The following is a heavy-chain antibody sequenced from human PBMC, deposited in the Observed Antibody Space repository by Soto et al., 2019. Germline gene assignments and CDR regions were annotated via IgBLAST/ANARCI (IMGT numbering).Heavy chain of an antibody. CDR3: ARARARITMVRGVINMGYPDY. D-gene: IGHD3-10*01. CDR2: INPSGGST. Sequence: ASVKVSCKASGYTFTSYYMHWVRQAPVQGLEWIGIINPSGGSTSYAQKFQGRVTMTRDTSTSTVYMELSSLRSEDTAVYYCARARARITMVRGVINMGYPDYWGQGTLVTVSS. CDR1: GYTFTSYY. V-gene: IGHV1-46*01. J-gene: IGHJ4*02.